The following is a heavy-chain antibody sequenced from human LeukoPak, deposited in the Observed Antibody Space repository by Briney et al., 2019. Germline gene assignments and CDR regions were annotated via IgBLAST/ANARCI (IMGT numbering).Heavy chain of an antibody. CDR1: GFTFSSFA. CDR3: ARDSSGNYFDN. V-gene: IGHV3-33*01. D-gene: IGHD6-19*01. CDR2: ISYDGSNK. Sequence: PGRSLRLSCAASGFTFSSFAMHWVRQAPGKGLEWVAVISYDGSNKYYADSVKGRFTISRDNSKNTLYLQMNSLRVEDTAVYYCARDSSGNYFDNWGQGTLVTVSS. J-gene: IGHJ4*02.